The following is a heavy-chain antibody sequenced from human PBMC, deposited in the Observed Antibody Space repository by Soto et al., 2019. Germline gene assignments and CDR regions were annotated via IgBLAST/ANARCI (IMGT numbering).Heavy chain of an antibody. CDR3: ARDFFDSSDYTTNWFDP. D-gene: IGHD3-22*01. Sequence: SETLSLTCTVSGGSISSGDYYWSWIRQPPGKGLEWIGEINHSGSTNYNPSLKSRVTISVDASKNQFSLKLSSVTAADTAVYYCARDFFDSSDYTTNWFDPWGQGTLVTVSS. V-gene: IGHV4-39*07. J-gene: IGHJ5*02. CDR1: GGSISSGDYY. CDR2: INHSGST.